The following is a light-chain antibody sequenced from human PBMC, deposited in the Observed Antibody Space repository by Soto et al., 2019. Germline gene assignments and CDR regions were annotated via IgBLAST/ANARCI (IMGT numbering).Light chain of an antibody. CDR3: QQYGRLPLS. J-gene: IGKJ4*01. Sequence: EILLTQSPGTLSLSPGDRATLSCRSSQSLTNSCLAWYQQRPGQTPRLLIYGASIRATDIPDRFSGSGSGTDFTLTISRLEPEDFAVYFCQQYGRLPLSFGGGTKVEIK. CDR1: QSLTNSC. V-gene: IGKV3-20*01. CDR2: GAS.